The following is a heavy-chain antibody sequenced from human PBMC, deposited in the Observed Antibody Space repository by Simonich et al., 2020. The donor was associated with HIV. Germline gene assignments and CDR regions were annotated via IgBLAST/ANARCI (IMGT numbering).Heavy chain of an antibody. CDR1: GGSFSDFY. J-gene: IGHJ2*01. V-gene: IGHV4-34*01. CDR2: INHGGSP. CDR3: ARYTPAYSRGHWYFDL. Sequence: QVQLQQWGAGLLKPSETLSLTCIVYGGSFSDFYWSWIRQPPGKGREWIGDINHGGSPTYNPSLKSRVTISEDSSKNQFSLNLSSVTAADTAVYYCARYTPAYSRGHWYFDLWGRGTLVTVSS. D-gene: IGHD6-19*01.